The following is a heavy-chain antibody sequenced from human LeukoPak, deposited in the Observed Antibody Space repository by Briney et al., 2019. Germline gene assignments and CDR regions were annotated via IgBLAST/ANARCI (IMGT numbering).Heavy chain of an antibody. V-gene: IGHV1-2*06. D-gene: IGHD3-22*01. J-gene: IGHJ3*02. CDR2: INPNSGGT. CDR1: GYTFTGYY. Sequence: ASVKVSCKASGYTFTGYYMHWVRQAPGQGLEWMGRINPNSGGTNYAQKFQSRVTMTRDTSISTAYMELSRLRSDDTAVYYCARVLILLHYDSIGGDAFDIWGQGTMVTVSS. CDR3: ARVLILLHYDSIGGDAFDI.